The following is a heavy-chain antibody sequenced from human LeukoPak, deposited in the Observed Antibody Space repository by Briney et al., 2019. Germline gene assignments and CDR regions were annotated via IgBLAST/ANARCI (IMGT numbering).Heavy chain of an antibody. CDR3: ARVGYDILTGYREHFDY. V-gene: IGHV4-34*01. CDR1: GGPFSGYY. Sequence: SETLSLSCAVYGGPFSGYYWCWIRQPPGKGLEWIGEINHSGSTNYNPSLKSRVTISVDKSKNQFSLKLSSVTAADTAVYYCARVGYDILTGYREHFDYWGQGTLATVSS. CDR2: INHSGST. J-gene: IGHJ4*02. D-gene: IGHD3-9*01.